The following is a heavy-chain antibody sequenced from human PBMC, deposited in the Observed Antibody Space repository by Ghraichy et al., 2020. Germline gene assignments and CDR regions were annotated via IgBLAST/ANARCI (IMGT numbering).Heavy chain of an antibody. CDR2: IFYSGSI. V-gene: IGHV4-39*01. D-gene: IGHD3-10*01. CDR3: ARFGGTKGFFDL. J-gene: IGHJ5*02. CDR1: GGSIISFNYY. Sequence: SETLSLTCTVSGGSIISFNYYWGWIRQPPGKGLEWIGSIFYSGSIDYNPSLKSRVTISVDTSNNQFSLKLNSVTAADTSVYYCARFGGTKGFFDLWGQGTLVTVAS.